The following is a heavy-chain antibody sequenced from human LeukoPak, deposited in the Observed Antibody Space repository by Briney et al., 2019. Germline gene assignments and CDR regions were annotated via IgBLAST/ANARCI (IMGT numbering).Heavy chain of an antibody. J-gene: IGHJ4*02. V-gene: IGHV3-7*01. Sequence: GGSLRLSCAASGFTFSSYGMSWVRQAPGKGLEWVANIKQDGSEKYYVDSVKGRFTISRDNAKNSLYLQMNSLRAEDTAVYYCARIAVAGRKGGADFDYWGQGTLVTVSS. CDR1: GFTFSSYG. CDR2: IKQDGSEK. CDR3: ARIAVAGRKGGADFDY. D-gene: IGHD6-19*01.